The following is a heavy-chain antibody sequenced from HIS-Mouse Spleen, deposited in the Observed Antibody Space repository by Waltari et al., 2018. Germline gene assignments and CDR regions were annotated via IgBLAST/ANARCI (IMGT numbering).Heavy chain of an antibody. J-gene: IGHJ2*01. D-gene: IGHD7-27*01. V-gene: IGHV4-39*07. CDR3: ARAWGLTGGNWYFDL. Sequence: QLQLQESGPGLVKPSETLSLTCTVSGGPISSSSYYWGWIRPPPGKGLEWTGCIYYSGSTTYNPPLKSRVTISVDTSKNHFSLKRSSVTAADTAVYYCARAWGLTGGNWYFDLWGRGTLVTVSS. CDR2: IYYSGST. CDR1: GGPISSSSYY.